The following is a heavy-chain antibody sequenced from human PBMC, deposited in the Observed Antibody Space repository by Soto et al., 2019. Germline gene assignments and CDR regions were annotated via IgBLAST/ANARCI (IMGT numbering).Heavy chain of an antibody. Sequence: GGSLRLSCAASGFSISDYGMEWVRQAPGKGLEWVALISYDGDNTYYADSVKGRFTISRDNSKDTLFLQMTGLRAEDTAVYYCAKGAGDRLSLGMDVWGQGTTVTVSS. J-gene: IGHJ6*02. CDR2: ISYDGDNT. CDR3: AKGAGDRLSLGMDV. V-gene: IGHV3-30*18. CDR1: GFSISDYG. D-gene: IGHD1-26*01.